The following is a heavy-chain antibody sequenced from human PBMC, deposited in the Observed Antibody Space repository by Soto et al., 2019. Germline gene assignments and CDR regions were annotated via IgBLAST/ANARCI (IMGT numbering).Heavy chain of an antibody. J-gene: IGHJ4*02. V-gene: IGHV1-8*01. CDR3: ARGTFLYYGSGAEDY. CDR1: GYTFTSYD. Sequence: ASVKVSCKASGYTFTSYDINWVRQATGQGREWMGWMNPNSGNTGYAQRFQGRVTMTRNTSISTAYMELSSLRSEDTAVYYCARGTFLYYGSGAEDYWGQGTLVTVSS. D-gene: IGHD3-10*01. CDR2: MNPNSGNT.